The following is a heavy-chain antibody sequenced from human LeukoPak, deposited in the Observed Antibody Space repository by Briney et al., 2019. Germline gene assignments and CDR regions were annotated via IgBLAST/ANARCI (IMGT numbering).Heavy chain of an antibody. J-gene: IGHJ4*02. V-gene: IGHV1-3*01. D-gene: IGHD2-2*01. Sequence: ASVKVSCKASGYTFTTYAIHWVRQAPGQGLQWMGWISVGDGNTNYSQKFQGRVTLTRDTSASTAYMELTSLISEDTAVYYCARGYSGVVPAAHHDFWGQGTPVTVSS. CDR2: ISVGDGNT. CDR3: ARGYSGVVPAAHHDF. CDR1: GYTFTTYA.